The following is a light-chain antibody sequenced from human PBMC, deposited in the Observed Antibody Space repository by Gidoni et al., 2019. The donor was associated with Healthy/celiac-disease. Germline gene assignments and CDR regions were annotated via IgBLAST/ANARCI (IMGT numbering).Light chain of an antibody. J-gene: IGKJ5*01. CDR3: QQYDNLPSIT. CDR1: QDIRNY. CDR2: DAS. Sequence: DIHMTQSPSSLSASVGDRVTITCQARQDIRNYLNWYQQKPGKAPKLLIYDASNFETGVPSRCSGSGSGTDFTFTISSLQPEDIVTYYCQQYDNLPSITFXXXTRLEIK. V-gene: IGKV1-33*01.